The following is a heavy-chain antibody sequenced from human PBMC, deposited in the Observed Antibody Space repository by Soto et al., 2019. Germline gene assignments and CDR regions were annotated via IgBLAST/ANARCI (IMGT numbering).Heavy chain of an antibody. J-gene: IGHJ2*01. D-gene: IGHD1-26*01. CDR2: ISASGGST. Sequence: EVELLESGGGLVQPGGSLRLSCAASGFTFSRHALTWVRQAPGKGLEWVSAISASGGSTYDADSVKGRFTISRDNSKNTLYLQMNSLGLEDMSIYHCAKRGILGAQGMAYFDLWGRGTLVPVSS. CDR3: AKRGILGAQGMAYFDL. CDR1: GFTFSRHA. V-gene: IGHV3-23*01.